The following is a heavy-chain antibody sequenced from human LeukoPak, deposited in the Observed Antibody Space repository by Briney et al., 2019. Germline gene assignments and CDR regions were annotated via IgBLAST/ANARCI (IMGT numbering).Heavy chain of an antibody. Sequence: ASVKVSCKASGYTFTSYGISWVRQAPGQGLEWMGWISTYNGNTNYAQRLQGRVTMTTDTSTSTAYMELRSLRSDDTAMYYCARHYYGAGSYYLGYWGQGTLATVSS. CDR3: ARHYYGAGSYYLGY. CDR2: ISTYNGNT. V-gene: IGHV1-18*04. D-gene: IGHD3-10*01. J-gene: IGHJ4*02. CDR1: GYTFTSYG.